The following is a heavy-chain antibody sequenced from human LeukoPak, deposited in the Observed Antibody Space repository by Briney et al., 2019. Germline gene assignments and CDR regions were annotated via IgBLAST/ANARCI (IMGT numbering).Heavy chain of an antibody. V-gene: IGHV3-30*04. J-gene: IGHJ4*02. CDR3: ARAPPDAYSSSWPYYFDY. CDR1: GFTFSSYA. Sequence: PGGSLRLSCAAFGFTFSSYAMHWVRQAPGKGLEWVAVISYDGSNKYYADSVKGRFTISRDNSKNTLYLQMNSLRAEDTAVYYCARAPPDAYSSSWPYYFDYWGQGTLVTVSS. CDR2: ISYDGSNK. D-gene: IGHD6-13*01.